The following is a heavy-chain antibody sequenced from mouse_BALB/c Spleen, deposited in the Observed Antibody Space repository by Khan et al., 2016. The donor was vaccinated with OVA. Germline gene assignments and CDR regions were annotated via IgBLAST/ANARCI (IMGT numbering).Heavy chain of an antibody. D-gene: IGHD2-14*01. CDR1: GYTFTSYT. Sequence: QVQLKQSGAELARPGASVKMSCKASGYTFTSYTIHWIKKRHGQGLEWIGYINPSNGYTNYNQKFKDKAPLTTDKSSTKAYLQLRSLTSDYSAVYNCVRDGAYHRNDGWFAYWGQGTLVTVSA. CDR2: INPSNGYT. CDR3: VRDGAYHRNDGWFAY. V-gene: IGHV1-4*01. J-gene: IGHJ3*01.